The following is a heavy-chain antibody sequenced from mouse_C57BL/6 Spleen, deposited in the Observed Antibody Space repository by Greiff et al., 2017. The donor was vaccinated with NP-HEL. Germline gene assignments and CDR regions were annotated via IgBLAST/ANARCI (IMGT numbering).Heavy chain of an antibody. J-gene: IGHJ4*01. CDR1: GYTFTSYW. Sequence: VQLQQPGAELVKPGASVKVSCKASGYTFTSYWMHWVKQRPGQGLEWIGRIHPSDSDNNYNQKFKGKATLTVDKSSSTAYMQLSSLTSEDSAVYYCASHYYGSSPPYAMDYWGQGTSVTVSS. CDR2: IHPSDSDN. CDR3: ASHYYGSSPPYAMDY. V-gene: IGHV1-74*01. D-gene: IGHD1-1*01.